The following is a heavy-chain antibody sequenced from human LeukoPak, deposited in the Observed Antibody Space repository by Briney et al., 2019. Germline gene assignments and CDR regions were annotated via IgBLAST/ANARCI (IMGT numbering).Heavy chain of an antibody. CDR3: ARLANPSGYWD. D-gene: IGHD3-22*01. J-gene: IGHJ4*02. CDR2: VYSGGST. V-gene: IGHV3-53*01. CDR1: GFTVITNY. Sequence: GGSLRLSCAVSGFTVITNYMNWFRQAPGKGVEWVSVVYSGGSTFYADSVQGRFTISRDSSKNTLYLQMNSLRVEDTAVYYCARLANPSGYWDWGQGTLVTVSS.